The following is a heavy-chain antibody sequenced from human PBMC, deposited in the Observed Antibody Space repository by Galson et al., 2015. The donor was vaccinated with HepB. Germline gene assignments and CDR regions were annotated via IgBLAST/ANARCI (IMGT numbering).Heavy chain of an antibody. V-gene: IGHV1-18*04. J-gene: IGHJ4*02. CDR3: ARGGMAAIGGSTFYY. Sequence: SVKVSCKASGYIFTRYGINWIRQAPGQGLEWMGWISGYSGNANSAQKFQGRVSMTADTSTSTAYMELRGLRYDDTAVYYCARGGMAAIGGSTFYYWGQGALVTVSS. D-gene: IGHD3-16*01. CDR2: ISGYSGNA. CDR1: GYIFTRYG.